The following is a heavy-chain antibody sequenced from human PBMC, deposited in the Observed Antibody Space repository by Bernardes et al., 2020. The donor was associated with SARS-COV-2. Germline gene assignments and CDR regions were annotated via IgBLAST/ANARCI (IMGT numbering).Heavy chain of an antibody. CDR2: IYSKSGGT. D-gene: IGHD3-3*01. Sequence: ASVKVSCEASGYPFSDSYLHFVRQAPGQGLEWMGWIYSKSGGTIYAQKFQRRVTLTRDTSISTAYMELSRLTADDTAVYYCARSRVGSGYSNDYWGQGTLVTVSS. CDR1: GYPFSDSY. J-gene: IGHJ4*02. V-gene: IGHV1-2*02. CDR3: ARSRVGSGYSNDY.